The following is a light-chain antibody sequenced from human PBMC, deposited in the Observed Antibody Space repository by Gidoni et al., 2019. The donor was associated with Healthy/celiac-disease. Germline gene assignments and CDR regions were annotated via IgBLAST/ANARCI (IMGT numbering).Light chain of an antibody. V-gene: IGKV4-1*01. CDR1: QSDFYSSNNKNY. CDR2: WAS. Sequence: DIVMTQSPDSLAVSLGERATINCKSSQSDFYSSNNKNYLAWYQQKPGQPPKLLIYWASTRESGVPDRFSGSGSGTDFTLTISSLQAEDVAVYYCQQYYSTPHTFGQGTKLEIK. CDR3: QQYYSTPHT. J-gene: IGKJ2*01.